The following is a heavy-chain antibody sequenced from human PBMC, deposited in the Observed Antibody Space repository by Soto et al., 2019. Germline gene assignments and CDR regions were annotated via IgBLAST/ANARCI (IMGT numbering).Heavy chain of an antibody. Sequence: GGSLRLSCAASGFTFSSYGMHWVRQAPGKGLEWVAVISYDGSNKYYADSVKGRFTISRDNSKNTLYLQMNSLRAEDTAVYYCAKTRSGSYGYYYGMDVWGQGTTVTVS. D-gene: IGHD1-26*01. CDR1: GFTFSSYG. CDR2: ISYDGSNK. V-gene: IGHV3-30*18. CDR3: AKTRSGSYGYYYGMDV. J-gene: IGHJ6*02.